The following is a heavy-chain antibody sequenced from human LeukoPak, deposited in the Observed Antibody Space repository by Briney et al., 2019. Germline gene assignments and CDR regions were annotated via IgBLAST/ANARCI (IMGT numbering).Heavy chain of an antibody. D-gene: IGHD3-22*01. CDR3: ARERYYYDSSGYYYYFDY. J-gene: IGHJ4*02. Sequence: SETLSLTCTVSGGSISSYYWSWIRQPPGKGLEWIGYVYYSGSTNYNPSLKSRVTISVDTSKNQLSLKLRSVTAADTAVYYCARERYYYDSSGYYYYFDYWGQGTLVTVSS. CDR2: VYYSGST. CDR1: GGSISSYY. V-gene: IGHV4-59*12.